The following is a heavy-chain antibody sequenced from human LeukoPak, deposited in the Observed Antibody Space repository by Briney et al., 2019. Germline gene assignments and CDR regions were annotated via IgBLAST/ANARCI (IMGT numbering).Heavy chain of an antibody. CDR3: ASIYGIEQLVRRGYDAFDI. CDR2: INQDGHEK. J-gene: IGHJ3*02. D-gene: IGHD6-13*01. Sequence: PGGSLRLSCTASGFTFSSYWMSWVRQAPGKGLEWVANINQDGHEKYYVDSVKGRFTISRDNAKNSLYLQMNSLRAEDTAVYYCASIYGIEQLVRRGYDAFDIWGQGTMVTVSS. V-gene: IGHV3-7*03. CDR1: GFTFSSYW.